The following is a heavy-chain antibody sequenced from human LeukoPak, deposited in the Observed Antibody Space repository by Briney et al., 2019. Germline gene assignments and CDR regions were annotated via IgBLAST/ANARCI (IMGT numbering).Heavy chain of an antibody. V-gene: IGHV3-74*01. Sequence: GGSLRLSCVASGFTFSSYWMHWVRQAPGKGLVWVSRINSDGSSTSYADSVKGRFTISGDNAKNTLYLQMNSLRAEDTAIYYCARAYSSAWYVPGDYWGQGTLVTVSS. CDR2: INSDGSST. CDR1: GFTFSSYW. D-gene: IGHD6-19*01. J-gene: IGHJ4*02. CDR3: ARAYSSAWYVPGDY.